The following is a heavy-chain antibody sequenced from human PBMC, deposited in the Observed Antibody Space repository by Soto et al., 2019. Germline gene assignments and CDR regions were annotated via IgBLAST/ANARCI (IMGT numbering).Heavy chain of an antibody. CDR2: ISGSGGST. CDR1: GFTFSSYA. V-gene: IGHV3-23*01. CDR3: AKSSGKDTAMVTSLNY. Sequence: GGSLRLSCAASGFTFSSYAMSWVRQAPGKGLEWVSAISGSGGSTYYADSVKGRFTISRDNSKNTLYLQMNSLRAEDTAVYYCAKSSGKDTAMVTSLNYWGQGTLVTVS. J-gene: IGHJ4*02. D-gene: IGHD5-18*01.